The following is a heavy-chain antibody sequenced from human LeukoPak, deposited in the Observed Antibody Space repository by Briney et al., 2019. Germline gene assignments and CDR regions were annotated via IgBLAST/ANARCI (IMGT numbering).Heavy chain of an antibody. Sequence: ASVKVSCKASGYTFTSYDINWVRQATGQGLEWMGWMNLNSGNTGYAQKFQGRVTMTRNTSISTAYMELSSLRSEDTAVYYCARAPLRYFDWPISPWEPDNWFDPWGQGTLVTVSS. CDR3: ARAPLRYFDWPISPWEPDNWFDP. CDR2: MNLNSGNT. D-gene: IGHD3-9*01. J-gene: IGHJ5*02. V-gene: IGHV1-8*01. CDR1: GYTFTSYD.